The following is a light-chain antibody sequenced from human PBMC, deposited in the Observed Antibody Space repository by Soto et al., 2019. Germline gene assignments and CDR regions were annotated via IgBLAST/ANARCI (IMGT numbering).Light chain of an antibody. CDR3: SSYTSSTTLV. CDR2: DVS. CDR1: SSDVGGYNY. V-gene: IGLV2-14*03. J-gene: IGLJ2*01. Sequence: QSALTQPASVSGSPGQSITISCTGTSSDVGGYNYVSWYQQHPGKAPKLMIYDVSYRPSGVSNRFSGSKSGNTASLTISGLQADDEADYYCSSYTSSTTLVFGGGTKLTVL.